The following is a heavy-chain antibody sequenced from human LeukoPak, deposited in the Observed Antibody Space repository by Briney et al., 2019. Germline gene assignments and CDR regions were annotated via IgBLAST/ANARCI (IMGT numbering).Heavy chain of an antibody. Sequence: ASVKVSCKASGCTFTSYAISWVRQAPGQGLEWMGGIIPIFGTANYAQKFQGRVTITADESTSTAYMELSSLRSEDTAVYYCARGFEWDTEFDNAFDIWGQGTMVTVSS. J-gene: IGHJ3*02. CDR1: GCTFTSYA. V-gene: IGHV1-69*13. CDR2: IIPIFGTA. CDR3: ARGFEWDTEFDNAFDI. D-gene: IGHD1-26*01.